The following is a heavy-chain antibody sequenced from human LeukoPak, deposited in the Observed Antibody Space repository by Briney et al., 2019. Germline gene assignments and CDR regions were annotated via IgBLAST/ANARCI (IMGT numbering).Heavy chain of an antibody. D-gene: IGHD6-6*01. Sequence: SQTLSLTCAVSGGSISSGGYSWSWIRQPPGKGLEWIGYIYHSGSTYYNPSLKSRVTISVDRSKNQFSLKLSSVTAADTAVYYCARVGSSSVPSFDYWGQGTLVTVSS. J-gene: IGHJ4*02. CDR2: IYHSGST. V-gene: IGHV4-30-2*01. CDR3: ARVGSSSVPSFDY. CDR1: GGSISSGGYS.